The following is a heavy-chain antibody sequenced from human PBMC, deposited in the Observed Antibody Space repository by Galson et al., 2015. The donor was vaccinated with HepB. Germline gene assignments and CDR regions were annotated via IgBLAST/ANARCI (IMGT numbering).Heavy chain of an antibody. J-gene: IGHJ4*02. CDR3: ALGTVTTPFDY. V-gene: IGHV3-21*01. CDR1: GFTFSSYS. Sequence: SLRLSCAASGFTFSSYSMNWVRQAPGKGLEWVSSISSRSSCIYYADSVKGRFTISRDNAKNSLYLQMNSLRAEDTAVYYCALGTVTTPFDYWGQGTLVTVSS. D-gene: IGHD4-17*01. CDR2: ISSRSSCI.